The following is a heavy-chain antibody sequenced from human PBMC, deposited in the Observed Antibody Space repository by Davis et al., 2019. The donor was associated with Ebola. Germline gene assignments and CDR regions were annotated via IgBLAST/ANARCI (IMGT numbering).Heavy chain of an antibody. CDR1: GYSFTSYW. CDR2: IYPGDSDT. V-gene: IGHV5-51*01. Sequence: GESLKISCKGSGYSFTSYWIGWVRQMPGKGLEWMGIIYPGDSDTRYSPSFQGQVTISADKSISTAYLQWSSLKASDTAMYYCARPSYHYYYGMDVWGQGTTVTVSS. J-gene: IGHJ6*02. CDR3: ARPSYHYYYGMDV.